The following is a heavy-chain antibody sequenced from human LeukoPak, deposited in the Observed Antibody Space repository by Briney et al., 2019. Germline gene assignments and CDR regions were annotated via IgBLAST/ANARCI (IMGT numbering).Heavy chain of an antibody. V-gene: IGHV1-2*02. CDR3: ARGVVAATFYYYMDV. CDR2: INPSSGGT. CDR1: GYTFTGYY. J-gene: IGHJ6*03. D-gene: IGHD2-15*01. Sequence: ASVKVPCKTSGYTFTGYYMHWVRQAPGQGLEWMGWINPSSGGTNYPQKFQGRVTMTRDTSLSTAYMELSGLRSDDTAVYYCARGVVAATFYYYMDVWGKGTTVTVSS.